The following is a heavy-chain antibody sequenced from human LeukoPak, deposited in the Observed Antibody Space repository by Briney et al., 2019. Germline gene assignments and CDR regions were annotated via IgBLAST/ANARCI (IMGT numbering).Heavy chain of an antibody. J-gene: IGHJ4*02. V-gene: IGHV4-59*01. CDR2: IYYSGST. Sequence: SETLSLTCTVSGGSISSYYWSWIRQPPGRGLEWIGYIYYSGSTNYNPSLKSRVTISVDTSKNQFSLKLSSVTAADTAVYYCAQSQWLVPRFDYWGQGTLVTVSS. CDR3: AQSQWLVPRFDY. CDR1: GGSISSYY. D-gene: IGHD6-19*01.